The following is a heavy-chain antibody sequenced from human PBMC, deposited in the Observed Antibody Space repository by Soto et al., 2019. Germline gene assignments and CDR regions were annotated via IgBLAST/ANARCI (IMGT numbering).Heavy chain of an antibody. D-gene: IGHD6-13*01. V-gene: IGHV5-51*01. J-gene: IGHJ5*02. CDR2: IYPGDSDT. CDR1: GYSFTSYW. CDR3: ARLWYSSSCQNWFEP. Sequence: PGESLTISCKGSGYSFTSYWIGWLRQMPGKGLEWMWIIYPGDSDTRYSPSFQGQVTISADKSISTAYLQWSSLKASDTAMYYCARLWYSSSCQNWFEPWGEGTLVTVSS.